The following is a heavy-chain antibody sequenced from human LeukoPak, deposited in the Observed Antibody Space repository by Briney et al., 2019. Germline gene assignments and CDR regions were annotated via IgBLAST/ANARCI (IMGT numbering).Heavy chain of an antibody. D-gene: IGHD2-2*01. CDR3: ARDGSSTEAFDI. V-gene: IGHV1-18*04. CDR1: GYTFTGYY. J-gene: IGHJ3*02. Sequence: ASVKVSCKASGYTFTGYYMHWVRQAPGQGLEWMGWISAYNGNTNYAQKLQGRVTMTTDTSTSTAYMELRSLRSDDTAVYYCARDGSSTEAFDIWGQGTMVTVSS. CDR2: ISAYNGNT.